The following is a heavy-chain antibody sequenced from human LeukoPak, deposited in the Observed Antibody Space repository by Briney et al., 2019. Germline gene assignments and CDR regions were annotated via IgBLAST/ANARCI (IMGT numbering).Heavy chain of an antibody. CDR2: IRYDGSNK. J-gene: IGHJ4*02. D-gene: IGHD6-13*01. CDR3: AVGGGYSSSWYTPFDY. CDR1: GFTFSSYG. Sequence: GGSLRLSCAASGFTFSSYGMHWVRQAPGKGLEWVAFIRYDGSNKYYADSVKGRLTIPRDNSKNTLYLQMNSLRAEDTAVYYCAVGGGYSSSWYTPFDYWGQGTLVTVSS. V-gene: IGHV3-30*02.